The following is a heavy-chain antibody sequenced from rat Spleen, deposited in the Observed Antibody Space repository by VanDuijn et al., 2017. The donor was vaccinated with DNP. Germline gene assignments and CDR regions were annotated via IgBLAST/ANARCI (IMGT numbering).Heavy chain of an antibody. D-gene: IGHD4-1*01. Sequence: EVQLVESGGGLVQPGRSLRLSCAASGFTFSDYSMAWVRQAPKRGLEWVATISYDGTSTYYRDSVKGRFTISRDDAKSILYLKMDSLRSKEQATYYCARRGYGYNYFDYWGQGVMVTVSS. CDR2: ISYDGTST. J-gene: IGHJ2*01. V-gene: IGHV5-7*01. CDR3: ARRGYGYNYFDY. CDR1: GFTFSDYS.